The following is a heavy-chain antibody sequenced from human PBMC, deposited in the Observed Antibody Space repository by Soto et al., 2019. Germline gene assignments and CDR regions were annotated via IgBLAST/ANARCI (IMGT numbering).Heavy chain of an antibody. V-gene: IGHV3-21*01. Sequence: PGGFLRLSCAASGFTFSSYSMNWVRQAPGKGLEWVSSISSSSSYIYYADSVKGRFTISRDNAKNSLYLQMNSLRAEDTAVYYCARDVSLTPDPMTTAFESYWGQGTLVTVSS. D-gene: IGHD4-17*01. CDR3: ARDVSLTPDPMTTAFESY. J-gene: IGHJ4*02. CDR2: ISSSSSYI. CDR1: GFTFSSYS.